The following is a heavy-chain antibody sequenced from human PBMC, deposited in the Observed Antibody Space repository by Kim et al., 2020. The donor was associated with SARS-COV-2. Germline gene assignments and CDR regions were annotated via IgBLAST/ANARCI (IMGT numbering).Heavy chain of an antibody. D-gene: IGHD3-10*01. J-gene: IGHJ6*01. Sequence: SETLSLTCTVSGGSVSSGNYYWTWIRQPPGKGLEWIGQIHYSGSSNYNPSFQSRVTISVDTSKNQFSMRLTSVIAADTAVYYCATVLLWSGRRGYYGMDV. CDR2: IHYSGSS. CDR1: GGSVSSGNYY. CDR3: ATVLLWSGRRGYYGMDV. V-gene: IGHV4-61*01.